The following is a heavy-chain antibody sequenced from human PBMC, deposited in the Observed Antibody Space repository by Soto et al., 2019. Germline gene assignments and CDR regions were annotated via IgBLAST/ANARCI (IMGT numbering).Heavy chain of an antibody. Sequence: QVQLVQSGAEVKKPGSSVKVSCNTSGVSFNNNGIGWVRQAPGHGLEWMGGVSPPFRTSNYARKFQGRISITADASTGTVNMELSSLTSEDTAQYYCARVLYYGSGSYSPYGMDVWGLGTTVTVSS. CDR3: ARVLYYGSGSYSPYGMDV. D-gene: IGHD3-10*01. J-gene: IGHJ6*02. CDR2: VSPPFRTS. CDR1: GVSFNNNG. V-gene: IGHV1-69*01.